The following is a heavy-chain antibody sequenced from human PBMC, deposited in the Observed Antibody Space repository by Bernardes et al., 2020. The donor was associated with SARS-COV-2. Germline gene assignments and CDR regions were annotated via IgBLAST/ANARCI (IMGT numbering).Heavy chain of an antibody. Sequence: AGSLLLSCAASGFTFDDYGMSWVRQAPGKGLEWVSGIKRNGGSPGYADSVKGRFTISRDNAKNSLYLQVNSLRAEDTALYYCVRGYFYGPFDYWGQGILVTVSS. CDR2: IKRNGGSP. CDR1: GFTFDDYG. V-gene: IGHV3-20*04. CDR3: VRGYFYGPFDY. J-gene: IGHJ4*02. D-gene: IGHD5-18*01.